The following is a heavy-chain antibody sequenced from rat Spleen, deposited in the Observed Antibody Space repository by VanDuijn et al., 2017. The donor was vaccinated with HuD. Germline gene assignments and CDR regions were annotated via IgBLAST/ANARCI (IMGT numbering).Heavy chain of an antibody. V-gene: IGHV2S12*01. D-gene: IGHD1-4*01. CDR1: GFSLTSNG. Sequence: QVQLTESGPGLVQPSQTLSLTCTVSGFSLTSNGVSWVRQPPGKGLEWIAAISSGGSPYYNAALKSRLSNSRDTSKSQVFLKMNSLQTEDTAIYFCIRESLPGYNSHWFVYWGQGTLVTVSS. CDR3: IRESLPGYNSHWFVY. CDR2: ISSGGSP. J-gene: IGHJ3*01.